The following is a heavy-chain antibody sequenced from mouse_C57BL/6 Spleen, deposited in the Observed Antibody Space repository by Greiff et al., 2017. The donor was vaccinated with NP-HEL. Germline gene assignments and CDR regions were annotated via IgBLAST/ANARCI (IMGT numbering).Heavy chain of an antibody. D-gene: IGHD2-3*01. J-gene: IGHJ4*01. CDR3: ARDDGYYGYYAMDY. CDR2: ISSGSSTI. Sequence: DVKLVESGGGLVKPGGSLKLSCAASGFTFSDYGMHWVRQAPEKGLEWVAYISSGSSTIYYADTVKGRFTISRDNAKNTLFLQMTSLRSEDTAMYYCARDDGYYGYYAMDYWGQGTSVTVSS. V-gene: IGHV5-17*01. CDR1: GFTFSDYG.